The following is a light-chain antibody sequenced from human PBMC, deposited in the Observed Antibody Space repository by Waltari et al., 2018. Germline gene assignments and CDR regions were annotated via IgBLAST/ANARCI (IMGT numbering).Light chain of an antibody. CDR1: QSISSW. CDR3: QQYNSYSPWT. CDR2: KAS. Sequence: DIQMTQSPSTLSASVGDRVTITCRASQSISSWLAWYQQKPGKAPKLLIYKASSLESGVPSLFSGSCSRPSFPLPFLLLQPDDFVTYYCQQYNSYSPWTFGQGTKVEVK. V-gene: IGKV1-5*03. J-gene: IGKJ1*01.